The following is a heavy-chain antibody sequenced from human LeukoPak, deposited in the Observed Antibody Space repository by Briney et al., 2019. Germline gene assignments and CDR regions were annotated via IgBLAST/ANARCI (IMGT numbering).Heavy chain of an antibody. CDR1: GGSISSYY. D-gene: IGHD3-10*01. V-gene: IGHV4-4*09. Sequence: SETLSLTCTVSGGSISSYYWSWIRQPPGKGLEWIGYIYTSGSTNYKPSLKSRVTISVDTSQNQFSLKLSSVTAADTAVYYCARHRVRGVSSTYFDYWGQGTLVTVSS. J-gene: IGHJ4*02. CDR3: ARHRVRGVSSTYFDY. CDR2: IYTSGST.